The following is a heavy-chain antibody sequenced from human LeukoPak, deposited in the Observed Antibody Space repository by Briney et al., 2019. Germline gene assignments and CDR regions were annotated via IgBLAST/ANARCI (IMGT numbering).Heavy chain of an antibody. V-gene: IGHV1-69*01. D-gene: IGHD3-22*01. CDR3: ARDLGVGTIYYYDSSGYPFDY. Sequence: SVKVSCKASGGTFSSYAISWVRQAPGQGLEWMGGIIPIFGTANYAQKFQGRVTITADESTSTAYMELSSLRSEDTAVYYCARDLGVGTIYYYDSSGYPFDYWGQGTLVTVSS. CDR1: GGTFSSYA. CDR2: IIPIFGTA. J-gene: IGHJ4*02.